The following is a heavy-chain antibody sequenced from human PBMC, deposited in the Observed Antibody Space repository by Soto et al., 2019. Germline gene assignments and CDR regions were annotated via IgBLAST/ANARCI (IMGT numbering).Heavy chain of an antibody. D-gene: IGHD3-22*01. V-gene: IGHV1-2*04. CDR1: GYTFTGYY. CDR2: INPNSGGT. J-gene: IGHJ6*02. Sequence: GASVKVSCKASGYTFTGYYMHWVRQAPGQGLEWMGWINPNSGGTNYAQKFQGWVTMTRDTSISTAYMELSRLRSDDTAVYYCARGPQTQFEFARPNYYDSSVSLYYGMDVWGQGTTVTVSS. CDR3: ARGPQTQFEFARPNYYDSSVSLYYGMDV.